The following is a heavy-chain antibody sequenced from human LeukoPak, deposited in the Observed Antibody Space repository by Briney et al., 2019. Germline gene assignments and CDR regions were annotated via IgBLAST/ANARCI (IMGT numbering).Heavy chain of an antibody. CDR2: ITSSSSYI. CDR1: GFTFSTYN. CDR3: ARDPYSGGYGDYYYYYMDL. J-gene: IGHJ6*03. Sequence: GGSLRLSCAASGFTFSTYNMNWVRQAPGRGLEWVSSITSSSSYIYYADSVKGRFTISRDNAKNSLYLQMDSMRAEETAVYYCARDPYSGGYGDYYYYYMDLWGQGTTVTISS. V-gene: IGHV3-21*01. D-gene: IGHD1-26*01.